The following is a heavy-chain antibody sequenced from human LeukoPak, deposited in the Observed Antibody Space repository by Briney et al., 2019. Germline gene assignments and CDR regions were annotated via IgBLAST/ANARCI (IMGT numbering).Heavy chain of an antibody. V-gene: IGHV4-34*01. CDR2: INHSGST. CDR1: GGSFSGYY. Sequence: SETLSLTCAVYGGSFSGYYWSWIRQPPGKGLEWIGEINHSGSTNYNPSLKSRVTISVDTSKSQFSLKLSSVTAADTAVYYCARATIAVAELDYWGQGTLVTVSS. J-gene: IGHJ4*02. D-gene: IGHD6-19*01. CDR3: ARATIAVAELDY.